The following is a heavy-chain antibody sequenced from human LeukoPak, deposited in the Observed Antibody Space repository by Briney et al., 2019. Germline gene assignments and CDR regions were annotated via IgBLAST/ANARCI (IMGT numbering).Heavy chain of an antibody. J-gene: IGHJ6*02. D-gene: IGHD3-22*01. V-gene: IGHV4-39*01. Sequence: SGTLSLTRTVSGGALSRSSFYWGWVRHPPGERVGWGGSIYYNGRTYYKPSLKSPVTISVDTSKNQFSLKLSSVTAADTAVYYCARLRYYYDSSGYPRDYGMDVWGQGTTVTVSS. CDR2: IYYNGRT. CDR1: GGALSRSSFY. CDR3: ARLRYYYDSSGYPRDYGMDV.